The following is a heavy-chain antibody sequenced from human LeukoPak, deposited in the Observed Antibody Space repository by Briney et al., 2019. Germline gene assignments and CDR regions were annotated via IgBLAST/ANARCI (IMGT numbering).Heavy chain of an antibody. CDR3: ARQPYYDILTGPLSWFDP. Sequence: SETLSLTCTVSGGSISSSSYYWGWIRQPPGKGLEWIGSIHYSGSTYYNPSLKSRVTISVDTSKNQFSLKLSSVTAADTAVYYCARQPYYDILTGPLSWFDPWGQGTLVTVSS. D-gene: IGHD3-9*01. CDR1: GGSISSSSYY. V-gene: IGHV4-39*01. CDR2: IHYSGST. J-gene: IGHJ5*02.